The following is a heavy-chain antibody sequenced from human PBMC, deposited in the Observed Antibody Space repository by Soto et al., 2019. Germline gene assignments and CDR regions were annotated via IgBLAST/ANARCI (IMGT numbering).Heavy chain of an antibody. CDR1: GFTFSDYT. CDR3: ARATQSYYDTSGYYSYVH. D-gene: IGHD3-22*01. Sequence: GSLRLSCAASGFTFSDYTMNWVRQAPGKGLEWVSSISRSGIYLYNVDSVKGRFTISRDNAKNSLYLQLNSLRAEDTAFYYCARATQSYYDTSGYYSYVHWGQGAQVTVSS. CDR2: ISRSGIYL. V-gene: IGHV3-21*04. J-gene: IGHJ4*02.